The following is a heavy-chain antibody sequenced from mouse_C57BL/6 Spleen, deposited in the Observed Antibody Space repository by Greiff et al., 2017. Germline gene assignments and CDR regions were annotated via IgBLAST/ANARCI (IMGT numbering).Heavy chain of an antibody. CDR2: IYPGDGDT. Sequence: QVQLQQSGAELVKPGASVKISCKASGYAFSSYWMNWVKTRPGKGLEWIGQIYPGDGDTNYNGKFKGKATLTADKSSSTAYMQLSSLTSEDSAVYFCARGGTAQAQFAYWGQGTLVTVSA. CDR3: ARGGTAQAQFAY. J-gene: IGHJ3*01. CDR1: GYAFSSYW. V-gene: IGHV1-80*01. D-gene: IGHD3-2*02.